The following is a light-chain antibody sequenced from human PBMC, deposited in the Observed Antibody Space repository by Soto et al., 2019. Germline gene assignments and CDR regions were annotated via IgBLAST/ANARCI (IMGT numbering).Light chain of an antibody. V-gene: IGKV3-11*01. Sequence: EIVLTQSPATLSLSPGEGATLSCRASQSVSTYLAWYQQKPGQAPRLLIYDASNRATGIPARFSGSGFGTDFTLTISSLEPEDFAVYYCQQRFSWPLSFGSGTKVEI. CDR2: DAS. CDR3: QQRFSWPLS. J-gene: IGKJ4*01. CDR1: QSVSTY.